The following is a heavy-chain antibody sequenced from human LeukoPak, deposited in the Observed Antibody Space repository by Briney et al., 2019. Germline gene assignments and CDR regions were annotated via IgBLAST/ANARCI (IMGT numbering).Heavy chain of an antibody. CDR1: GGSFSGYY. CDR3: ARVRSYYYYMDV. V-gene: IGHV4-34*01. CDR2: INHSGST. Sequence: SETLSLTCAVYGGSFSGYYWSWIRQPPGKGLEWIGEINHSGSTNYNPSLKSRVTISVDTSKNQFSLKLSSVTAADTAAYYCARVRSYYYYMDVWGKGTTVTVSS. D-gene: IGHD3-3*01. J-gene: IGHJ6*03.